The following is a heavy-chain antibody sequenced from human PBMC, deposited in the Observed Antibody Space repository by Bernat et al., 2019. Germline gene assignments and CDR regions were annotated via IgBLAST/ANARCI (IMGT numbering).Heavy chain of an antibody. CDR1: GFTFSSYA. V-gene: IGHV3-30-3*01. CDR2: ISYDGSNT. J-gene: IGHJ6*02. CDR3: ARVAAAAGTKYYYYYGMDV. D-gene: IGHD6-13*01. Sequence: QVQLVESGGGVVQPGRSLRLSCAASGFTFSSYAMHWVRQAPGKGLEWVAVISYDGSNTYSADSLTGRFTISRDNSKNTLYLQMNSLRAEDTAVYYCARVAAAAGTKYYYYYGMDVWGQGTTVTVSS.